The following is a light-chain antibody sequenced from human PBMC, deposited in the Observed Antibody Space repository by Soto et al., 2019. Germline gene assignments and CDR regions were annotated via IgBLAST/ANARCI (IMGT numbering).Light chain of an antibody. Sequence: EIVMTQSPATLSVSPGERATLFCRASQSVNNNFLAWYQQQPGQAPRLLIHGASTRATGIPTRFSGSASREYFPLTISILQSEDFAFYCWQHYSSCPLTFGGGTKVEIK. CDR1: QSVNNN. V-gene: IGKV3-15*01. CDR2: GAS. J-gene: IGKJ4*01. CDR3: QHYSSCPLT.